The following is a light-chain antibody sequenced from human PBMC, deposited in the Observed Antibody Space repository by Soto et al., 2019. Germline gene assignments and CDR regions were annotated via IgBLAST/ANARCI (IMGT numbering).Light chain of an antibody. CDR3: QQRYYWHNT. V-gene: IGKV3-11*01. CDR1: QSGGTY. J-gene: IGKJ2*01. Sequence: EIVLTQSPAPLSLSPGEIATLSCRASQSGGTYLAWYQHNPCQDPRLLIYDATNRATGLPATFSGSGSGTDFPLTISSPEPEDFAVYYGQQRYYWHNTFCQWTKLEIK. CDR2: DAT.